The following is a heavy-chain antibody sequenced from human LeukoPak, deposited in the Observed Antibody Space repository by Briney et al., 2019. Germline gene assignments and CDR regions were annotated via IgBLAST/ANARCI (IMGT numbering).Heavy chain of an antibody. Sequence: GGSVRLFWAGSGLKVRRKYRGWVRQGRGGGLEWHSGIYNGDMTYYADSVKGRFTISRDNSKNTLYLQMNNLRAEATAVYYCGRANGGNMWRGHYFDYWGQGTLVTVSS. CDR3: GRANGGNMWRGHYFDY. J-gene: IGHJ4*02. CDR2: IYNGDMT. V-gene: IGHV3-66*01. CDR1: GLKVRRKY. D-gene: IGHD4-23*01.